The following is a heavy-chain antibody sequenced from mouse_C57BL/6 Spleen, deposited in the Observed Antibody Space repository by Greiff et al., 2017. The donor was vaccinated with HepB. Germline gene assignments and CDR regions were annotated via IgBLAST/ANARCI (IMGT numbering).Heavy chain of an antibody. CDR1: GYTFTSYW. J-gene: IGHJ2*01. CDR2: IDPSDSYT. D-gene: IGHD1-1*01. CDR3: ARIITTVVLDY. V-gene: IGHV1-50*01. Sequence: QVQLQQPGAELVKPGASVKLSCKASGYTFTSYWMQWVQQRPGQGLEWIGEIDPSDSYTNYNQKFKGTATLTVDPSSSTAYMQLSSLTSEDSAVYYCARIITTVVLDYWGQGTTLTVSS.